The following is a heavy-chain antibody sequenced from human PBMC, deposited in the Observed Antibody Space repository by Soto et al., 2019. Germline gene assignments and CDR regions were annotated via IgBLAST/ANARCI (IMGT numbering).Heavy chain of an antibody. J-gene: IGHJ4*02. Sequence: QITLRESGPTLVKPTQTLTLTCTFSGFSLSTSGVGVGWIRQPPGKALEWLGIIFWNDDKRYRPSLKRRVSVTKDTSQNQADLTMTNTDPVDTATYYCAHLACKEMCLWAPVVNWGQGTPVTVSS. CDR3: AHLACKEMCLWAPVVN. CDR1: GFSLSTSGVG. CDR2: IFWNDDK. V-gene: IGHV2-5*01. D-gene: IGHD2-8*01.